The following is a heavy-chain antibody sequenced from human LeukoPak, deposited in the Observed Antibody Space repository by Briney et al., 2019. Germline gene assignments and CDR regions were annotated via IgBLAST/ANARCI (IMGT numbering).Heavy chain of an antibody. CDR2: ISWNSGSI. CDR3: AKDKTHYYGSGSYPDY. J-gene: IGHJ4*02. D-gene: IGHD3-10*01. V-gene: IGHV3-9*01. Sequence: SRRPSCAPSGFTFEDYAMHWVGQAPGKGRDWVPGISWNSGSIGYADSVKGRFTISRDNAKNSLYLQMNSLRAEDTALYYCAKDKTHYYGSGSYPDYWGQGTLVTVSS. CDR1: GFTFEDYA.